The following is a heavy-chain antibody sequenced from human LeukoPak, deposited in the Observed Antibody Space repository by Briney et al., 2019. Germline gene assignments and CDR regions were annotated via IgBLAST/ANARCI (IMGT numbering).Heavy chain of an antibody. Sequence: GGSLRLSCAASGFTFSSYWMGWVRQAPGKGLEWVANIKQDGSEKYYVDSVKGRFTISRDNAKNSLYLQMNSLRAEDTAMYYCARPLMYYYGSETYFWFDPWGQGTLVTVSS. CDR3: ARPLMYYYGSETYFWFDP. J-gene: IGHJ5*02. CDR1: GFTFSSYW. V-gene: IGHV3-7*01. CDR2: IKQDGSEK. D-gene: IGHD3-10*01.